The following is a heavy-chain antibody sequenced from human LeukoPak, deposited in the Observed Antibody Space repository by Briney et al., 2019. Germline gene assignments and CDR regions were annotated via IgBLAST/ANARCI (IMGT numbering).Heavy chain of an antibody. Sequence: GGSLRLSCVASEFPFRSHWMSWVRQPPGKGLEWVANLKYDGSEIHLLDSVKGRFSISRDNAKKTLYLQMESLRADDTAVYFCARYGLSYVAFDMWGQGTMVTVSS. CDR1: EFPFRSHW. CDR3: ARYGLSYVAFDM. CDR2: LKYDGSEI. V-gene: IGHV3-7*01. D-gene: IGHD3-10*01. J-gene: IGHJ3*02.